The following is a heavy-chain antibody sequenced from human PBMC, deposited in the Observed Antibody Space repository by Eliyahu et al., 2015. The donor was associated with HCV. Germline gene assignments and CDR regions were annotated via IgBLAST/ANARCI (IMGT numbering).Heavy chain of an antibody. Sequence: PGESLRLSCAPSGFVFDDYAMNWVRQAPGKGLEWISFISSRASTTYYADSVKGRFTVSRDNVGNSLYLQMNSLRAEDTAVYYCARVGVSGVVTGWFDPWGQGTLVTVSS. D-gene: IGHD3-3*01. CDR1: GFVFDDYA. CDR3: ARVGVSGVVTGWFDP. J-gene: IGHJ5*02. V-gene: IGHV3-48*04. CDR2: ISSRASTT.